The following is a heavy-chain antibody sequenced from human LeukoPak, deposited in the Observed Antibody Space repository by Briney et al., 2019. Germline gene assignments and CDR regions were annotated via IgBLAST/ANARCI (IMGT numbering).Heavy chain of an antibody. D-gene: IGHD1-26*01. V-gene: IGHV4-4*02. Sequence: PSETLSLTCGVSGGSIDITNYWSWVRQPPGQGLEWIGEISLTGRTNYNPSLIGRVIMSLDESRNQLSLTLTSVTAADTAMYYCTRESGPYCPFGYWGQGTLVVVPS. CDR3: TRESGPYCPFGY. CDR2: ISLTGRT. J-gene: IGHJ4*02. CDR1: GGSIDITNY.